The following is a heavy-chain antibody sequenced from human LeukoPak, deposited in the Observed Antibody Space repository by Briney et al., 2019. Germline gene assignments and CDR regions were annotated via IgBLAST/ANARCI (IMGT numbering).Heavy chain of an antibody. V-gene: IGHV4-34*01. CDR2: INHSGST. Sequence: SETLSLTCAVYGVSFSGYYWSWIRQPPGKGLEWIGEINHSGSTNYNPSLKSRVTISVDTSKNQFSLKLSSVTAADTAVYYCARGPPRGITFGGVIVMRGCFDYWGQGTLVTVSS. CDR1: GVSFSGYY. D-gene: IGHD3-16*02. CDR3: ARGPPRGITFGGVIVMRGCFDY. J-gene: IGHJ4*02.